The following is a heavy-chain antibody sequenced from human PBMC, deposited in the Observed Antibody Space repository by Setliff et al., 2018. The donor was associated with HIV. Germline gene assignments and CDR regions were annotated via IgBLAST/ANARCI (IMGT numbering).Heavy chain of an antibody. CDR3: ARERRSGSYGGRDAFDI. Sequence: SVKVSCKASGDTFSTYTISWVRQAPGQGLAWMGGIIPIFGTTNYAQNFQGRSTITADQSTSTAYMELSSLRSEDTAVYYCARERRSGSYGGRDAFDIWGQGTMVTVSS. CDR1: GDTFSTYT. J-gene: IGHJ3*02. CDR2: IIPIFGTT. D-gene: IGHD1-26*01. V-gene: IGHV1-69*13.